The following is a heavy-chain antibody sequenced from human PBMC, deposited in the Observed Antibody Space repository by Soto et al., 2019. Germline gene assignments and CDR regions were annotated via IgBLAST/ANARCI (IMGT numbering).Heavy chain of an antibody. CDR1: GGTFSSYA. CDR2: IIPIFGTA. V-gene: IGHV1-69*13. J-gene: IGHJ4*02. Sequence: PSVKVSCKASGGTFSSYAISWVRQAPGQGLEWMGGIIPIFGTANYAQKFQGRVTITADESTSTAYMELSSLRSEDTAVYYCVLQLWPQGQVDYWGQGTLVTVSS. D-gene: IGHD5-18*01. CDR3: VLQLWPQGQVDY.